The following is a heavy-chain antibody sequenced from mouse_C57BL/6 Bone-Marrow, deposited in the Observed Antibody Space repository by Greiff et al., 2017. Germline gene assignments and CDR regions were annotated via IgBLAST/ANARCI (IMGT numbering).Heavy chain of an antibody. J-gene: IGHJ2*01. CDR1: GYTFTSYW. CDR3: AREGITTVVAHFDY. CDR2: IDPSDSYT. D-gene: IGHD1-1*01. Sequence: QVQLQQPGAELVMPGASVKLSCKASGYTFTSYWMHWVKQRPGQGLEWIGEIDPSDSYTNYNQNFKGKSTLTVDKSSSTAYMQLSSLTSEDSAVYYCAREGITTVVAHFDYWGQGTTLTVSS. V-gene: IGHV1-69*01.